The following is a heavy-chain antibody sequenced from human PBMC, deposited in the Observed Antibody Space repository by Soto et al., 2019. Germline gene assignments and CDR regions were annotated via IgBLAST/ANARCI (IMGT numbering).Heavy chain of an antibody. J-gene: IGHJ6*02. CDR2: IYYSGST. CDR1: GGSVSSCSYY. Sequence: ASETLSLTCTVSGGSVSSCSYYWSWSRHPPGKGLEWIGYIYYSGSTNYNPSLKSRVTISVDTSKNQFSLKLSSVTAADTAVYYCARIGEDYYYSGMDVWGQGTTVTVSS. D-gene: IGHD2-21*01. V-gene: IGHV4-61*01. CDR3: ARIGEDYYYSGMDV.